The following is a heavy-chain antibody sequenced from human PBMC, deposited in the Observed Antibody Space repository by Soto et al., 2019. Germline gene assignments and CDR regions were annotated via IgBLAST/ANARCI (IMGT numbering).Heavy chain of an antibody. V-gene: IGHV3-66*01. Sequence: GGSLRLSCAASGFAVSSNYMSWVRQAPGKGLEWVSIIYSGGDTYYADSVKGRFTISRDNSKSTLYLQMNSLTDGDTAVYYCAGSSRWTYYFEYWGQGNLVTVS. J-gene: IGHJ4*02. CDR3: AGSSRWTYYFEY. D-gene: IGHD6-13*01. CDR1: GFAVSSNY. CDR2: IYSGGDT.